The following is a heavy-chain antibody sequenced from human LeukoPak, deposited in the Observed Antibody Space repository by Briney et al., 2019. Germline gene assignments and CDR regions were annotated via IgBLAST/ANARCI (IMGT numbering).Heavy chain of an antibody. D-gene: IGHD3-10*01. CDR3: ARVGLPYYYGSGSYSPASNALDI. J-gene: IGHJ3*02. V-gene: IGHV4-34*01. Sequence: SETLSLTCAVYGGSFSGYYWSWIRQPPGKGLEWIGEINHSGSTNYNPSLKSRVTISVDTSKNQFSLKLSSVTAADTAVYYCARVGLPYYYGSGSYSPASNALDIWGQGTMVTVSS. CDR1: GGSFSGYY. CDR2: INHSGST.